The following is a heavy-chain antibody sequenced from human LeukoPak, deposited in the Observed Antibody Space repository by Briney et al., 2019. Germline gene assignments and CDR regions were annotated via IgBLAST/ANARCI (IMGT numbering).Heavy chain of an antibody. Sequence: GGSLRLSCAASGFTFSSYGMHWVRQAPGKGLEWVAVISYDGSNKYYADSVKGRFTISRDDSKNTLYLQMNSLRAEDTAVYYCAKLLPRDGYNYFDYWGQGTLVTVSS. J-gene: IGHJ4*02. CDR3: AKLLPRDGYNYFDY. D-gene: IGHD5-24*01. CDR2: ISYDGSNK. V-gene: IGHV3-30*18. CDR1: GFTFSSYG.